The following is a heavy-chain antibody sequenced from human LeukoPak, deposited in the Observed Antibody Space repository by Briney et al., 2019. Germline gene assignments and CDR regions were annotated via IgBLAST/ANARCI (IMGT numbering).Heavy chain of an antibody. J-gene: IGHJ4*02. CDR3: AKGDGYSGSGSEKRGLDY. D-gene: IGHD3-10*01. Sequence: PGGSLRLSCEASGFTFSSYGMHWVRQAPGKGLEWVAVIWYDGSDKYYADSVKGRFSISRDNSENTLYLQMNSLRPEDTAVYYCAKGDGYSGSGSEKRGLDYWGQGTLVAVAS. V-gene: IGHV3-30*02. CDR2: IWYDGSDK. CDR1: GFTFSSYG.